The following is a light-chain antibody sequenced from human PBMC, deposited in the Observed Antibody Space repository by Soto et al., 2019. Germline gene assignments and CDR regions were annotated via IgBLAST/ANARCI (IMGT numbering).Light chain of an antibody. V-gene: IGLV2-14*01. CDR3: SSYTSTNTYV. CDR1: SSDVGAYDY. J-gene: IGLJ1*01. Sequence: QSVLTQPPSASGSPGQSVTISCTGTSSDVGAYDYVSWYQQHPNQSPKLMIYEVTKRPSGVSTRFSGSKSANTASLTISGLRAEDEADYYCSSYTSTNTYVFGTGTKVTVL. CDR2: EVT.